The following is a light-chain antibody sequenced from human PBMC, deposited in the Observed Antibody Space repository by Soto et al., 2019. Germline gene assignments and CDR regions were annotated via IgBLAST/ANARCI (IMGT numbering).Light chain of an antibody. J-gene: IGKJ1*01. V-gene: IGKV3-20*01. CDR1: QSVSSSY. CDR2: GAS. CDR3: QQYGNSPGGT. Sequence: EIVLTQSPGTLSLSPGERATLSCRASQSVSSSYLAWYQQKTGQAPRLLIYGASTRVTGIPDRFSGSGSWTDFTLTISRLEPEDFAVYYCQQYGNSPGGTFGQGTKVEIK.